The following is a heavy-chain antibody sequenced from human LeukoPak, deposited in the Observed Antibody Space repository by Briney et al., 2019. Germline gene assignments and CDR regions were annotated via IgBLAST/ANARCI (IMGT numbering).Heavy chain of an antibody. CDR3: AATFYGSGSYSGDWFDP. V-gene: IGHV1-2*02. CDR2: INPNSGGT. Sequence: RASVKVSCKASGYTFTGYYMHWVRQAPGQGLEWMGWINPNSGGTNYAQKFQGRVTMTRDTSISTAYMELSRLRSDDTAVYYCAATFYGSGSYSGDWFDPWGQGTLVTVSS. CDR1: GYTFTGYY. J-gene: IGHJ5*02. D-gene: IGHD3-10*01.